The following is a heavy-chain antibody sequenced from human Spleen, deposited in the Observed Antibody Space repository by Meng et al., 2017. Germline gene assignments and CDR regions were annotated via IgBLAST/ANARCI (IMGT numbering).Heavy chain of an antibody. Sequence: GESLKISCKGSGYSFTSYWIGWVRQMPGKGLEWMGIIYPGDSDTRYSPSFQGQVTISADKSISTAYLQWSSLKASDTAMYYCARHSLRIYCSGGSCSLDYWGQGTLVTVSS. V-gene: IGHV5-51*01. CDR3: ARHSLRIYCSGGSCSLDY. J-gene: IGHJ4*02. D-gene: IGHD2-15*01. CDR2: IYPGDSDT. CDR1: GYSFTSYW.